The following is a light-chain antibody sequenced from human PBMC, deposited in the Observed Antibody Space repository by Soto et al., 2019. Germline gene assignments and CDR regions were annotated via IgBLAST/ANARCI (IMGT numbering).Light chain of an antibody. CDR1: SSDVGLYNF. V-gene: IGLV2-14*01. CDR3: KSYTSSSTLQ. CDR2: EVS. Sequence: QSALTQPASVSGSPGQSITISCTGTSSDVGLYNFVSWYQQHPGKAPKLMIYEVSNRPSGVSGRFFGSKSGNTASLTISGLQAEDEAHYYCKSYTSSSTLQFGGGTKLTVL. J-gene: IGLJ2*01.